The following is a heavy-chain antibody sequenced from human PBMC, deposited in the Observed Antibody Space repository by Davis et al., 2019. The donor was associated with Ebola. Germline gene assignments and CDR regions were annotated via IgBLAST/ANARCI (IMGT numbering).Heavy chain of an antibody. CDR2: MNPISGNT. V-gene: IGHV1-8*02. CDR1: GGTFSSYT. Sequence: AASVKVSCKASGGTFSSYTISWVRQAPGQGLAWTGWMNPISGNTGYAQKFQGRVTMTRNTSISTAYMELSSLTSEDTAVYYCARRLGVSMDTRHDYWGQGTLVTVSS. CDR3: ARRLGVSMDTRHDY. J-gene: IGHJ4*02. D-gene: IGHD5-18*01.